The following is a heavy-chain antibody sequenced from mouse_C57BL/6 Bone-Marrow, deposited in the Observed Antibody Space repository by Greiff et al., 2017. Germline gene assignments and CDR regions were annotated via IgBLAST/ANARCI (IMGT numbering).Heavy chain of an antibody. CDR2: IYPRRGNT. V-gene: IGHV1-81*01. J-gene: IGHJ2*01. Sequence: VQLQQSGAELARPGASVTLSCKASGYTFTSYGISWVKQRTGQGLEWIGEIYPRRGNTYSNEKFKGKATLTADKSSSTAYMELRSLTSEDSAVYFCAREGPYFDYWGQGTTLTVSS. CDR1: GYTFTSYG. CDR3: AREGPYFDY.